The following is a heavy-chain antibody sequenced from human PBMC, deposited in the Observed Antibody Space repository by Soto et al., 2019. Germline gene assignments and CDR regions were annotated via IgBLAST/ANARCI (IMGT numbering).Heavy chain of an antibody. CDR2: TYYTADT. V-gene: IGHV4-59*01. Sequence: SETLSLTCTVSGVSIRSYFWSWIRQPPGKGLEWIGYTYYTADTKYSPSLESRATISADPSKKQFSLSLSPVSAADTALYFCAGSKQRGESSDYRCPEALLTVFS. CDR1: GVSIRSYF. CDR3: AGSKQRGESSDY. J-gene: IGHJ4*01. D-gene: IGHD6-25*01.